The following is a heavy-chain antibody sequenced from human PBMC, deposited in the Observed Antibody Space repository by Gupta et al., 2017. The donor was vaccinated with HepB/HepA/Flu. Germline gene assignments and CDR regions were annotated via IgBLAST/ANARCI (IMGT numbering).Heavy chain of an antibody. Sequence: EVQLLESGGGLVQPGGSLRLSCAASGFTFSSYTMIWVRQPPGKGLEWVSGISGSGNSTYYADSVKGRFTISRDNSKNRLYLQMNSLRAEDTAVYYCAKEVRITGISHVNYWGQGTLVTVSS. J-gene: IGHJ4*02. CDR3: AKEVRITGISHVNY. V-gene: IGHV3-23*01. CDR2: ISGSGNST. CDR1: GFTFSSYT. D-gene: IGHD1-20*01.